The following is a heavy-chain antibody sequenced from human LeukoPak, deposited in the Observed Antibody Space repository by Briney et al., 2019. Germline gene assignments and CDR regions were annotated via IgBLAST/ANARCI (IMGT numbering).Heavy chain of an antibody. CDR3: ARIHRRADSSGYYYEDWYFDL. D-gene: IGHD3-22*01. J-gene: IGHJ2*01. V-gene: IGHV4-4*07. Sequence: PSETLSLTCIVSGGSISSNYWSWIRQPAGKSLEWIGRIYSIGITTYIPSLKSRVTMPRDTSKHQLSLRLTSVTAADTAVYYCARIHRRADSSGYYYEDWYFDLWGRGTLVTVSS. CDR2: IYSIGIT. CDR1: GGSISSNY.